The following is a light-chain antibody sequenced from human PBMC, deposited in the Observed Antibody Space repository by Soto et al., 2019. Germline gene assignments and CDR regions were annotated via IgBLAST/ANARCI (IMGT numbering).Light chain of an antibody. CDR1: QSVRSNS. CDR2: GAS. J-gene: IGKJ1*01. CDR3: QQYGSSPWT. V-gene: IGKV3-20*01. Sequence: EIVLTQSPGTLSLSPGERATLSCRASQSVRSNSLAWFQQKPGQAPRLLIHGASNRATGIPDRFSGSGSGTDFTLTISRLEPEDFAVYYCQQYGSSPWTFGQGTKV.